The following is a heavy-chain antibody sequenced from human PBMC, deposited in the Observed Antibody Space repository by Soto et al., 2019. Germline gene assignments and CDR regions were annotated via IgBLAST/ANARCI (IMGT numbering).Heavy chain of an antibody. CDR1: GGTFSSYA. CDR2: IIPIFGTA. Sequence: SVKVSCKASGGTFSSYAISWVRQAPGQGLEWMGGIIPIFGTANYAQKFQGRVTITADESTSTAYMELSSLRSEDTAVYYCARGPVTTKSVSYYYGMDVWGQGTTVTVSS. V-gene: IGHV1-69*13. J-gene: IGHJ6*02. CDR3: ARGPVTTKSVSYYYGMDV. D-gene: IGHD4-17*01.